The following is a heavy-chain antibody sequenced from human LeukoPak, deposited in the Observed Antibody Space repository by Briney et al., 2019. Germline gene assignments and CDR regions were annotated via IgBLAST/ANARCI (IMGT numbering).Heavy chain of an antibody. J-gene: IGHJ3*01. V-gene: IGHV1-18*01. CDR1: GYTFINYG. CDR3: ARVSVTLFGAVIILNAFDV. D-gene: IGHD3-3*01. CDR2: ISRYTGNT. Sequence: AAVKVSCKASGYTFINYGISWVRQAPGQGLEWMGWISRYTGNTNYALQLQGRVTMTTDTSTSTAYMELRSLRSDDTAVYYCARVSVTLFGAVIILNAFDVWGQGTMVTVSS.